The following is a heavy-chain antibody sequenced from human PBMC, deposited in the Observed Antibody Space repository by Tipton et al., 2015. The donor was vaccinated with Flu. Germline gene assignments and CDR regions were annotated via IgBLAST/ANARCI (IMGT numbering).Heavy chain of an antibody. Sequence: LRLSCSVSGASLSSGYSYWSWVRQPAGKGLEWIGRIFTTGSTNYNPSLKSRVTISVDTSKNQFSLTLSSVTAADTAVYSCARHQSSSLLPFDYWDQGTLVTVSS. V-gene: IGHV4-61*02. J-gene: IGHJ4*02. CDR1: GASLSSGYSY. D-gene: IGHD6-6*01. CDR3: ARHQSSSLLPFDY. CDR2: IFTTGST.